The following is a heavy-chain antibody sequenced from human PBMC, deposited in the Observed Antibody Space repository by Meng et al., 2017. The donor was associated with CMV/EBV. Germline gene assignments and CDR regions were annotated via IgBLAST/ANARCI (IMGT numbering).Heavy chain of an antibody. CDR3: ARDSTAVGYYYGMDV. J-gene: IGHJ6*02. V-gene: IGHV3-7*01. D-gene: IGHD6-13*01. CDR2: IKQDGSEK. Sequence: GESLKISCAASGFTFTSYWMSWVRQAPGQGLEWVANIKQDGSEKYYVDSVKGRFTISRDNAKNSLSLQMNSLRAEDTAVYYCARDSTAVGYYYGMDVWGQGTTVTVSS. CDR1: GFTFTSYW.